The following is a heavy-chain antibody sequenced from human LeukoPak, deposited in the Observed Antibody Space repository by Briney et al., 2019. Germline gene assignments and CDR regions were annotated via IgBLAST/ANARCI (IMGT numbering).Heavy chain of an antibody. V-gene: IGHV1-2*02. Sequence: GASVKVSCKASGYTFTGYYMHWVRQAPGQGLEWMGWINPNSGGTNYARKFQGRVTMTGDTSISTAYMELSRLRSDDTAVCYCARVISDAGFIRSDLFDYWGQGTLVTVSS. CDR1: GYTFTGYY. J-gene: IGHJ4*02. CDR3: ARVISDAGFIRSDLFDY. D-gene: IGHD2-21*01. CDR2: INPNSGGT.